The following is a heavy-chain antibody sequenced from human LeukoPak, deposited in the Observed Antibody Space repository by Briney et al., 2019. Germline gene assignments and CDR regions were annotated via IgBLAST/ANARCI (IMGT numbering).Heavy chain of an antibody. CDR2: IFYNGDT. Sequence: SETLSLTCTVSGGSISSGGYYWSWIRQHPGKGLEWIGYIFYNGDTFYTPSLQSRVTISRDTSRNQFSLKLTSVTDADTAVYYCARHYGPWGQGTLVTVSS. D-gene: IGHD3-16*01. CDR3: ARHYGP. CDR1: GGSISSGGYY. J-gene: IGHJ5*02. V-gene: IGHV4-31*03.